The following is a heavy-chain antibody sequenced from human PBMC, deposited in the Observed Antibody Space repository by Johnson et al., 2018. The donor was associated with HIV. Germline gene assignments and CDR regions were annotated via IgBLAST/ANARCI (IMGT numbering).Heavy chain of an antibody. CDR3: AKLMAVPAGI. CDR2: ISYDGNNK. Sequence: QVQLVESGGGVVQPGRSLRLSCAASGFTFSSYAMHWVRQAPGKGLEWVAVISYDGNNKYYEDSVKGRFIISRENSKNTMYLQMNSLRAEDTAVYYCAKLMAVPAGIWGQGTMVTVSS. J-gene: IGHJ3*02. CDR1: GFTFSSYA. V-gene: IGHV3-30*18. D-gene: IGHD2-8*01.